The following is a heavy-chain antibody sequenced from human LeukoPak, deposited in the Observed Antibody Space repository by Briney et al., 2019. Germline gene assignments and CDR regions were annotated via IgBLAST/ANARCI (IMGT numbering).Heavy chain of an antibody. CDR2: IYYSGST. CDR3: ARHEVATSMNFDY. J-gene: IGHJ4*02. V-gene: IGHV4-59*05. CDR1: GGSISSYY. Sequence: PSETLSLTCTVSGGSISSYYWSWIRQPPGKGLERIGSIYYSGSTYYNPSLKSRVTISVDTSKNQFSLKLSSVTAADTAVYYCARHEVATSMNFDYWGQGTLVTVSS. D-gene: IGHD5-24*01.